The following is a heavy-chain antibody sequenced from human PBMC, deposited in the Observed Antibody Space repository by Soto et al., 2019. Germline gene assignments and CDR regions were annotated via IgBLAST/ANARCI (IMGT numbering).Heavy chain of an antibody. V-gene: IGHV1-8*01. Sequence: ASVKVSCKASGYNISSYDIIWVRQAAGQGLEWMGWMDPNRGHSDSVQNFRGRVTMTTNISASTAYMELSRLRSDDTAVYYCARDYSSSWYYFDYWGQGTLVTVSS. CDR3: ARDYSSSWYYFDY. CDR1: GYNISSYD. CDR2: MDPNRGHS. J-gene: IGHJ4*02. D-gene: IGHD6-13*01.